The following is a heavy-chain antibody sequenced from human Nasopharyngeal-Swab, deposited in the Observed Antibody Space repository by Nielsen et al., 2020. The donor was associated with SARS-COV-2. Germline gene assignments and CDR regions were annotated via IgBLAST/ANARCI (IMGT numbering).Heavy chain of an antibody. CDR1: GFTFSSYG. Sequence: GESLKISCAASGFTFSSYGMHWVRQAPGKGLEWVAIIWYDGSNKYYADSVKGRFTISRDNSKNTLYLQVNSLRAEDTAVYYCARGPYDFWSGYPHYFDYWGQGTLVTVSS. CDR3: ARGPYDFWSGYPHYFDY. J-gene: IGHJ4*02. CDR2: IWYDGSNK. D-gene: IGHD3-3*01. V-gene: IGHV3-33*01.